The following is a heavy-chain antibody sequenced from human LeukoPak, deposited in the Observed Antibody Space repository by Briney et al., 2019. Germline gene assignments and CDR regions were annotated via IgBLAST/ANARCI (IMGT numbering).Heavy chain of an antibody. J-gene: IGHJ5*01. CDR2: IHYSGST. Sequence: SETLSLTCTVSGGSLSSYYWSWIRQPPGKGLEWIGHIHYSGSTNYNPSLKSRVTISLDTSKNQFSLKLSSVTAADTAFYYCARMSLHYYDSSGHYWFNWSDSWGQGTQVTVSS. CDR1: GGSLSSYY. V-gene: IGHV4-59*01. CDR3: ARMSLHYYDSSGHYWFNWSDS. D-gene: IGHD3-22*01.